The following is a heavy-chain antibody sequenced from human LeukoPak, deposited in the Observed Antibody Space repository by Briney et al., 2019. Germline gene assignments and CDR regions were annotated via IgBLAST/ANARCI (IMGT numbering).Heavy chain of an antibody. Sequence: XXSCKXXXXTFTXYGISWVRQAPGQGLEWMGWISAYNSNTNYAQKLQGRVTMTTDTSTSTAYMELRSLRSDDTAVYYCARGEHYYDSSGFDYWGQGTLVTVSS. V-gene: IGHV1-18*01. D-gene: IGHD3-22*01. CDR1: XXTFTXYG. J-gene: IGHJ4*02. CDR3: ARGEHYYDSSGFDY. CDR2: ISAYNSNT.